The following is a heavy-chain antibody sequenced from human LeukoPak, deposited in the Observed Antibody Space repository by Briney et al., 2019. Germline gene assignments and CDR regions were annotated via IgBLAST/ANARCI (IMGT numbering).Heavy chain of an antibody. D-gene: IGHD6-19*01. Sequence: SGGSLRLSCAASGFSFRNYGMNWVRQAPGKGLEWVSTISGRGGSRTYYADSVKGRFTISRDNSNNTLYLQMNSLRAGDTAVYFCANDFGGPGVGSSGRRPFDDWGQGTLVTVSS. CDR2: ISGRGGSRT. CDR1: GFSFRNYG. J-gene: IGHJ4*02. CDR3: ANDFGGPGVGSSGRRPFDD. V-gene: IGHV3-23*01.